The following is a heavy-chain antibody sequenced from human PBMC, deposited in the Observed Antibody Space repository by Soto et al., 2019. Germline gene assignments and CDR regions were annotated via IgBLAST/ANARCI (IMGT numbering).Heavy chain of an antibody. CDR2: TIPMFGTP. J-gene: IGHJ6*02. CDR1: GGTFSKYA. CDR3: ASPLRDRNYYYGMAV. V-gene: IGHV1-69*01. D-gene: IGHD3-22*01. Sequence: QVQLVQSGAEMQQPGASVRVSCKASGGTFSKYAFSWVRQAPGQGLEWLGGTIPMFGTPNYAQKFQGRVAISADSSTATVYMELSSLRSEDTAVYFCASPLRDRNYYYGMAVWGQGTTVTVSS.